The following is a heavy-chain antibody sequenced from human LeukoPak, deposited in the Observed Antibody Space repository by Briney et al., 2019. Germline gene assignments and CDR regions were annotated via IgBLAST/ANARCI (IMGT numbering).Heavy chain of an antibody. Sequence: ASVKVSCKAYGYTFTSYGISWARQAPGQGLEWMGWISAYNGNTNYAQKLQGRVTMTTDTSTSTAYMELRSLRSDDTAVYYCARGGSGSLVDDAFDIWGQGTMVTVSS. CDR1: GYTFTSYG. J-gene: IGHJ3*02. V-gene: IGHV1-18*01. D-gene: IGHD3-10*01. CDR2: ISAYNGNT. CDR3: ARGGSGSLVDDAFDI.